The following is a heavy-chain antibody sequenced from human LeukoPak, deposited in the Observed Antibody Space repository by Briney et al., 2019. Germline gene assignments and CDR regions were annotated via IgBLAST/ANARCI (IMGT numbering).Heavy chain of an antibody. CDR2: IYSGGST. D-gene: IGHD1-26*01. Sequence: HPGGSLRLSCAASGFTVSSNYMSWVRQAPGKGLEWVSVIYSGGSTYYADSVKGRFTISRDNSKNTLYLQMNSVRAEDTAVYYCARDAVGATTYYYYYYMDVWGKGTTVTVSS. V-gene: IGHV3-53*01. CDR3: ARDAVGATTYYYYYYMDV. CDR1: GFTVSSNY. J-gene: IGHJ6*03.